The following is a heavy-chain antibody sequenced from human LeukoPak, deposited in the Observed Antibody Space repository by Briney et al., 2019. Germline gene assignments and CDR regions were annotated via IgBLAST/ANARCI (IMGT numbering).Heavy chain of an antibody. CDR1: GFTFSSYA. Sequence: GGSLRLSCAASGFTFSSYAMGWVRQAPGKGLEWVSGTTGSGAGTYYADSVKGRFTISSDNSKNTLYLQMNSLRAEDTAVYYCAKYGDFYYYGMDVWGQGTTVTVAS. CDR2: TTGSGAGT. D-gene: IGHD4/OR15-4a*01. V-gene: IGHV3-23*01. CDR3: AKYGDFYYYGMDV. J-gene: IGHJ6*02.